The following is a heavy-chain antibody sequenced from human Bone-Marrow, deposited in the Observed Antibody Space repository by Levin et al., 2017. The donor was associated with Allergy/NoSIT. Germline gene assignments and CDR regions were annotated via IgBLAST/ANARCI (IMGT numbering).Heavy chain of an antibody. Sequence: GSLRLSCFVSDDSISNYYWSWIRQSPEKGLEWIGYMFHSGTTSHNPSLGSRVTMSVDTSNSQFSLKLSSVTAADTAVYYCARIRYTSRWEFDSWGQGTLATVS. CDR2: MFHSGTT. D-gene: IGHD6-13*01. V-gene: IGHV4-59*01. CDR1: DDSISNYY. J-gene: IGHJ4*02. CDR3: ARIRYTSRWEFDS.